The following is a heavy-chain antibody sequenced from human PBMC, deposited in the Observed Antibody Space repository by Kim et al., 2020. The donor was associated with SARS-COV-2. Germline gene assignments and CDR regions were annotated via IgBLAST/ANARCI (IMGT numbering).Heavy chain of an antibody. D-gene: IGHD2-15*01. V-gene: IGHV4-4*08. J-gene: IGHJ4*01. CDR2: IYSSGNT. CDR3: ARSFCSGGSCYYNRPFDY. Sequence: SETLSLTCKVSGGSINNYYWNWIRQSPGKGLEWIGYIYSSGNTYYNPSLERRVTITVDTSRNQFSLSLTSVTAADTAVYYCARSFCSGGSCYYNRPFDY. CDR1: GGSINNYY.